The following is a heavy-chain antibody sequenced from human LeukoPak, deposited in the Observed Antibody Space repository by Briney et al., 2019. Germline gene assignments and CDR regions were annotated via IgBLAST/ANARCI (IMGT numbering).Heavy chain of an antibody. CDR1: GLTVNSNY. V-gene: IGHV3-66*01. J-gene: IGHJ4*02. CDR2: IYSGGTT. CDR3: ASKVTTGY. Sequence: PGGSLRLSCVVSGLTVNSNYMSWGRQAPRKGLGWVSVIYSGGTTNYADSVKGRFIVYRDNSKNTLYLQMNSLRAEDTAVYYCASKVTTGYWGQGTLVTVSS. D-gene: IGHD1-14*01.